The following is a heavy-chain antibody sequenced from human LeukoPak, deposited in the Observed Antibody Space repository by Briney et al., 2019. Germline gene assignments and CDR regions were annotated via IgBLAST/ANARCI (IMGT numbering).Heavy chain of an antibody. CDR1: GFSFSTYA. CDR2: ISDNGVYA. CDR3: SKRDIVAGVADR. Sequence: GGSLRLSCAASGFSFSTYAMGWVRQAPGKGLEWVSIISDNGVYAYYADSVKGRFTISRDNSKDTLYLQMNSLRAEDTAVYYCSKRDIVAGVADRWGQGALVTVSS. D-gene: IGHD5-12*01. V-gene: IGHV3-23*01. J-gene: IGHJ4*02.